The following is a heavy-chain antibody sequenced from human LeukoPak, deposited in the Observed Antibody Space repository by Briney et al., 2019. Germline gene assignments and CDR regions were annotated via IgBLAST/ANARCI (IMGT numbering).Heavy chain of an antibody. CDR2: IYPGDSDT. V-gene: IGHV5-51*01. D-gene: IGHD2-15*01. CDR3: ASRYCSGGTCYLN. J-gene: IGHJ4*02. Sequence: PGESLKISCKGSGYSFTSYWIGWVRQMPGKGLERMGIIYPGDSDTRYSPSFQGQVTISADKSINTAYLQWSSLRASDTAMYYCASRYCSGGTCYLNWGQGTLVTVSS. CDR1: GYSFTSYW.